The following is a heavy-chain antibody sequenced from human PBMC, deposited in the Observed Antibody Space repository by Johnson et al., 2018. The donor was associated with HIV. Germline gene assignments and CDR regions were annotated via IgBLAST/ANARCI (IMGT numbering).Heavy chain of an antibody. CDR1: GFTFSGSA. V-gene: IGHV3-64*07. CDR2: ISNIGGST. CDR3: ASCSCWFGVDAFDS. J-gene: IGHJ3*02. D-gene: IGHD3-10*01. Sequence: VQLVESGGGLVQPGGSLKLSCAASGFTFSGSAMHWVRQAPGKGLEYVSAISNIGGSTYYADSVKGRFTISRDNSKSTLYLQMGSLGADDMAGYYCASCSCWFGVDAFDSWGQGTMVTVSS.